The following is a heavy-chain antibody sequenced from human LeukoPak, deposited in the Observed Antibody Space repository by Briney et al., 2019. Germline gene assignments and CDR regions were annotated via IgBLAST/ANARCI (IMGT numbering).Heavy chain of an antibody. Sequence: GGSLRLSCAASGFTFSSHGMHWVRQAPGKGLERVAVISYHGSSDYHADSVKGRFTISRDNSKNTLSLQMNSLRVEDTGVYYCARDRTSWSDALDVWGQGTLVTVSS. CDR1: GFTFSSHG. V-gene: IGHV3-30*03. CDR3: ARDRTSWSDALDV. J-gene: IGHJ3*01. D-gene: IGHD2-2*01. CDR2: ISYHGSSD.